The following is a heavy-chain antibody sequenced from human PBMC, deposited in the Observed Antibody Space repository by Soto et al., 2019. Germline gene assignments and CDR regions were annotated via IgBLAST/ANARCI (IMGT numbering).Heavy chain of an antibody. CDR2: IYYTGST. CDR3: ARDKGGWPDY. V-gene: IGHV4-59*01. J-gene: IGHJ4*02. Sequence: QVQLQESGPGLVKPSETLSLTCTVSGGSLSTYYWSWIRQPPGKGPEWIGYIYYTGSTHYNPSLKSRVSISLDTSKNHFSLQLTSVTAADTAVYYCARDKGGWPDYWGQGTLVTVSS. CDR1: GGSLSTYY. D-gene: IGHD1-26*01.